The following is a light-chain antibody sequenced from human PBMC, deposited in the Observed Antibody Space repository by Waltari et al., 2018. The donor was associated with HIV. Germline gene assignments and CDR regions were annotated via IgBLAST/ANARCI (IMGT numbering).Light chain of an antibody. CDR1: QSVNSH. J-gene: IGKJ4*01. V-gene: IGKV3-15*01. CDR3: QQYDAWPLT. Sequence: EVLMTQSPASLSVSPGDSVTVSCRASQSVNSHLAWYQQRPGQVPRLLISATSTMASGVPARFSGSGSGTEFALTISSLQSEDSATYYCQQYDAWPLTFGGGTKVEIK. CDR2: ATS.